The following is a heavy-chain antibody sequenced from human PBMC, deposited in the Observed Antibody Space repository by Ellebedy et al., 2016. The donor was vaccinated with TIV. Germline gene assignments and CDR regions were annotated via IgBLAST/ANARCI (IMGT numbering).Heavy chain of an antibody. CDR2: ITWDSDYF. CDR1: GFTFHDYA. J-gene: IGHJ2*01. D-gene: IGHD2-15*01. V-gene: IGHV3-9*01. Sequence: PGGSLRLSCPASGFTFHDYAMHWIRQAPGLGLEWVAGITWDSDYFGYAESVKGRFTISRDNADNSLYLRMNSLSAEDTAVYYCARDMSCSGGSCYHGYWYFDLWGRGTLVTVSS. CDR3: ARDMSCSGGSCYHGYWYFDL.